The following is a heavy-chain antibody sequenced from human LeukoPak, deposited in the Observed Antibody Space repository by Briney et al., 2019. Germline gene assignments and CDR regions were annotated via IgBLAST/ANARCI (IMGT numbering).Heavy chain of an antibody. CDR3: AKEHDYSNAAPEWGFDS. CDR2: ISGSSSHT. Sequence: GGSLRLSCAASGFTFSIYAMSWVRQAPGKGLEWVSGISGSSSHTMDADSVRGRFTISRDNTRNTLHLHMNNVRAEDTALYYCAKEHDYSNAAPEWGFDSWGQGTRVTVSS. J-gene: IGHJ4*02. V-gene: IGHV3-23*01. CDR1: GFTFSIYA. D-gene: IGHD3-3*01.